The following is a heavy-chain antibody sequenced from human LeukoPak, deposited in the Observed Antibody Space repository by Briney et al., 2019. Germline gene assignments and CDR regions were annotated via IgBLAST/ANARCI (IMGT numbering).Heavy chain of an antibody. CDR2: IIHSGST. Sequence: PSETLSLTCSDPGGSFSGYHWRSIRQPPGKGLEWVAEIIHSGSTNYNPSLKSRATTSVDTTMQRLSLKFSSVTAADTAIYYCEGSSYNSYYYYMDVWGKGTTVTVSS. J-gene: IGHJ6*03. D-gene: IGHD2-2*01. CDR3: EGSSYNSYYYYMDV. CDR1: GGSFSGYH. V-gene: IGHV4-34*12.